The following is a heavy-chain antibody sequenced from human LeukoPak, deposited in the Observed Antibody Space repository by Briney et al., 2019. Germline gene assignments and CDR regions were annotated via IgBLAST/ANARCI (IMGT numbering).Heavy chain of an antibody. CDR3: ARDHPTGTYFDY. CDR1: GFTFSSYS. J-gene: IGHJ4*02. Sequence: GGSLRLSCAASGFTFSSYSMNWVRQAPGKGLEWVSSISSSSSYIYYADSVKGRFTISRDNAKNSLYLQMNSLRAEDTAVYYCARDHPTGTYFDYWGQGTLVTVSS. D-gene: IGHD1-7*01. CDR2: ISSSSSYI. V-gene: IGHV3-21*01.